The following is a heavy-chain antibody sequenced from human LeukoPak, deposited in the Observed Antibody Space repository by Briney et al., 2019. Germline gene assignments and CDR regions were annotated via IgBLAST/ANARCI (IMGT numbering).Heavy chain of an antibody. D-gene: IGHD3-22*01. CDR3: ASVWYYDSSGYNWFDP. CDR2: ISSSGSTI. CDR1: GFTFSSYE. V-gene: IGHV3-48*03. J-gene: IGHJ5*02. Sequence: GGSLRLSCAASGFTFSSYEMNWVRQAPGKGLEWVSYISSSGSTIYYADSVKGRFTISRDNAKNSLYLQMNSLRAEDTAVYYCASVWYYDSSGYNWFDPWGQGTLVTVSS.